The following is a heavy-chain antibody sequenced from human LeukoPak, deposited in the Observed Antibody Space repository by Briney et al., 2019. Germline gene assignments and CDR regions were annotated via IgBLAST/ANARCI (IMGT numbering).Heavy chain of an antibody. CDR1: GFTFSSYA. CDR2: ISYDGSNK. J-gene: IGHJ4*02. V-gene: IGHV3-30-3*01. Sequence: GGSLRLSCAASGFTFSSYAMHWVRQAPGKGLEWVAVISYDGSNKYYADSVKGRFTISRDNSKNTLYLQMNSLRAEDTAVSYCARAPQWLGRVIDYWGQGTLVTVSS. CDR3: ARAPQWLGRVIDY. D-gene: IGHD6-19*01.